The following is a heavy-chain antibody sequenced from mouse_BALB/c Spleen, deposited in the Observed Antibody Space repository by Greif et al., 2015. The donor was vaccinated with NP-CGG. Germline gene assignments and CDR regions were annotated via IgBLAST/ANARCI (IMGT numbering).Heavy chain of an antibody. CDR3: TRDAMDY. Sequence: QVQLKESGPELVKPGASVRIPCKASGYTFTSYYIHWVKQGPGQGLEWIGWIFPGNLNTKYNENFKGKATLTADKSSSTVFMQLSSLTSEDSAVYFCTRDAMDYWGQGTSVTVSS. CDR1: GYTFTSYY. J-gene: IGHJ4*01. CDR2: IFPGNLNT. V-gene: IGHV1S56*01.